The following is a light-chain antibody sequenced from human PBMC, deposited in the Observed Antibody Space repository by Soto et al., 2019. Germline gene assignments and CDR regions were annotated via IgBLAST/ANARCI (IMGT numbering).Light chain of an antibody. J-gene: IGKJ2*01. Sequence: EIVLTQSPGTLSLSPGERATLSCRASQSVSASYLAWYQQKPGQAPRLLIYDASSRATGFPDRFSGSGSGKDFTLTISRLEPEDSAVYYCQQYHTSATFGQGTKLE. V-gene: IGKV3-20*01. CDR1: QSVSASY. CDR3: QQYHTSAT. CDR2: DAS.